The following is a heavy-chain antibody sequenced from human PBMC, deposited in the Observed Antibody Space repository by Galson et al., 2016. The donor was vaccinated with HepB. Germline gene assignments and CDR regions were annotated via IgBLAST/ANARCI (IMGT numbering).Heavy chain of an antibody. J-gene: IGHJ4*02. Sequence: SLRLSCAVSGFAFSTFWMTWVRLVPGKGLEYLANIKKDGSETHYADSVRGRLTISRDNAKNTLFLQMTNLRVEDTAVYYCAFGAWLDYWGQGTLVTVSS. CDR3: AFGAWLDY. CDR1: GFAFSTFW. D-gene: IGHD2-21*02. CDR2: IKKDGSET. V-gene: IGHV3-7*01.